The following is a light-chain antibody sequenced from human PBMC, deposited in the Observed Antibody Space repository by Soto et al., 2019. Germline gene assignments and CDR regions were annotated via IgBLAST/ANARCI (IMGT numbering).Light chain of an antibody. CDR3: QSYDSSPAKV. J-gene: IGLJ1*01. CDR2: GNS. Sequence: QPVLTQPLSVSGAPGQRVTISCTGSSSNIGAGYDVHWYQQLPGTAPKLLIYGNSNRPSGVPDRFSGSKSGTSASLAITGLQAEDDADYYCQSYDSSPAKVFGTGTKVTV. V-gene: IGLV1-40*01. CDR1: SSNIGAGYD.